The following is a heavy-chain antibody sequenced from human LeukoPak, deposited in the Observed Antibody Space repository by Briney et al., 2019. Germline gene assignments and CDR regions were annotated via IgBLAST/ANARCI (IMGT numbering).Heavy chain of an antibody. CDR1: GGSFSGYY. V-gene: IGHV4-34*01. J-gene: IGHJ4*02. CDR2: INHSGST. Sequence: SETLSLTCAVYGGSFSGYYWSWIRQPPGKGLEWIGEINHSGSTNYNPSLKSRVTISVDTSKNQFSLKLSSVTAADTAVYYCASVHYYGSGSYYNDYWGQGTLVTVSS. CDR3: ASVHYYGSGSYYNDY. D-gene: IGHD3-10*01.